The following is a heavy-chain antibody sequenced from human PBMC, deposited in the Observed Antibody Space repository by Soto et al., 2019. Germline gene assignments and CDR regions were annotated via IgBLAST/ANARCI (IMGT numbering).Heavy chain of an antibody. V-gene: IGHV4-34*01. CDR1: GGSFSGYF. Sequence: QVQLQQWGAGLLKPSETLSLTCTVYGGSFSGYFWSWIRQPPGMGLEWIGEINHSGSTNYNPSLKSRVTMLVDSSSNQFSLQLTSVTAADTAVYYCPRAHGYGATGDYWGQGTLVTVSS. D-gene: IGHD4-17*01. CDR2: INHSGST. CDR3: PRAHGYGATGDY. J-gene: IGHJ4*02.